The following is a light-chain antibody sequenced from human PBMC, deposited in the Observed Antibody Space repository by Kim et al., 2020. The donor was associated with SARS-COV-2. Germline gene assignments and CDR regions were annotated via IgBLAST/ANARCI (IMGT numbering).Light chain of an antibody. V-gene: IGKV1-5*03. CDR1: QGINND. Sequence: DVQMTQSPPTLSASVGDRVTITCRAAQGINNDLAWFQQKPGKPPKLLIYKASILQSGVPSRFSGSGFGTEFTLTVSGLQPDYFGTYFCQQHNSLDSFGQGTKLEI. J-gene: IGKJ2*03. CDR2: KAS. CDR3: QQHNSLDS.